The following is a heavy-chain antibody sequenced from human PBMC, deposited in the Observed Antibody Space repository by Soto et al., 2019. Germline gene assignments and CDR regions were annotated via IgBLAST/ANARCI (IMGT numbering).Heavy chain of an antibody. J-gene: IGHJ4*02. V-gene: IGHV1-8*01. Sequence: GASVKVSCKASGYTFTSYDINWVRQATGQGLEWMGWMNPNSGNTGYAQKFQGRVTMTRNTSISTAYMELSSLRSEDTAVYYCARINYDSSGYYYFGYWGQGTLVTVSS. D-gene: IGHD3-22*01. CDR1: GYTFTSYD. CDR3: ARINYDSSGYYYFGY. CDR2: MNPNSGNT.